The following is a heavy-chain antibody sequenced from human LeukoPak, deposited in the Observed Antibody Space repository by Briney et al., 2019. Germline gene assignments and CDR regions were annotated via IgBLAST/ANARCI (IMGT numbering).Heavy chain of an antibody. CDR1: GGSISSGSYY. Sequence: SETLSPTCTVSGGSISSGSYYWSWIRQPAGKGLEWIGRIYTSGSTNYNPSLKSRVTISVDTSKNQFSLKLSSVTAADTAVYYCARAGATVTRDAFDIWGQGTMVTVSS. CDR2: IYTSGST. D-gene: IGHD4-17*01. V-gene: IGHV4-61*02. J-gene: IGHJ3*02. CDR3: ARAGATVTRDAFDI.